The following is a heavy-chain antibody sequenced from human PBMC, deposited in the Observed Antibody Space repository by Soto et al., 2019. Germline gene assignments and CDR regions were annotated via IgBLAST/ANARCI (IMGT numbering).Heavy chain of an antibody. D-gene: IGHD3-16*01. CDR2: INHSGST. Sequence: SETLSLTCAVYGGSFSGYYWSWIRQPPGKGLEWIGEINHSGSTNYNPSLKSRVTISVDTSKNQFSLKLSSVTAADTAVYYCAGSGTYDYVWGSFGYWGQGTLVTVS. CDR1: GGSFSGYY. J-gene: IGHJ4*02. V-gene: IGHV4-34*01. CDR3: AGSGTYDYVWGSFGY.